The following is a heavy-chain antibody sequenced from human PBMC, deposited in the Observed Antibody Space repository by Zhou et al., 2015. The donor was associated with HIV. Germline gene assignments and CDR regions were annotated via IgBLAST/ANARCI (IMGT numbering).Heavy chain of an antibody. CDR1: GFTLSNVW. D-gene: IGHD6-19*01. CDR2: IRSNSDGGTT. Sequence: EVQLVESGGGLVKPGGSLRLSCAASGFTLSNVWMSWVRQAPGKGLEWVGHIRSNSDGGTTDYAAPVKGRFIISRDHSKNTLYLQMNSLKTEDTAVYYCNIEFITSGWSGVFDPWGQGTLVTVSS. V-gene: IGHV3-15*01. J-gene: IGHJ5*02. CDR3: NIEFITSGWSGVFDP.